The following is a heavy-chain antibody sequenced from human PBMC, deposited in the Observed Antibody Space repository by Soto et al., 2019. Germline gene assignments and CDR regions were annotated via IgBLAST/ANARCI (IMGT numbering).Heavy chain of an antibody. CDR1: GYNFTAFW. Sequence: GESLKIACKASGYNFTAFWIHWVRQMPGKGLEWLGKIDPSDSYTNYSPSFEGHVTISTDNSITTAYLQWSSLRASDTALYFCARVHKNWFDSWAQGTMVTVSS. CDR2: IDPSDSYT. CDR3: ARVHKNWFDS. V-gene: IGHV5-10-1*01. J-gene: IGHJ5*01.